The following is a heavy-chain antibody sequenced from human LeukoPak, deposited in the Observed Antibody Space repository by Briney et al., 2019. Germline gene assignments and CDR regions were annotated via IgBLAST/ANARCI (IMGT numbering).Heavy chain of an antibody. D-gene: IGHD6-19*01. J-gene: IGHJ4*02. CDR1: GDSVSSKNGA. Sequence: SQTLSLTCVISGDSVSSKNGAWNWIRQSPSRGLEWLGRTYYRSKWYNDYAESMEGRMTISQDTSKNQYSLHLNSVTPDDTAVYYCARDFGTTGWHTFDYWGQGTLVTVSS. V-gene: IGHV6-1*01. CDR2: TYYRSKWYN. CDR3: ARDFGTTGWHTFDY.